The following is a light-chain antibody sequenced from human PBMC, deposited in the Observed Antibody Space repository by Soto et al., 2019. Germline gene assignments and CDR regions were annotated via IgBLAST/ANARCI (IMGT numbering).Light chain of an antibody. CDR1: QTISRH. V-gene: IGKV1-39*01. Sequence: DIQMTQSPSSLSASVGDRVTITCRASQTISRHLNWYQHKPGQAPKLLIYAASSLLIGVPSRFSGSGSGTDFTLTISSLQSEDFATYFCQQSYRTPRTFGQGTKLEIK. CDR2: AAS. CDR3: QQSYRTPRT. J-gene: IGKJ2*01.